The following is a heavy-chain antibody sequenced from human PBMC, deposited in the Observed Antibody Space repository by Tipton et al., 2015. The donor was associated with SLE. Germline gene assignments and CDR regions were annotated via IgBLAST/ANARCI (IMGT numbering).Heavy chain of an antibody. J-gene: IGHJ4*02. Sequence: ALRLSCEVYGVSFSGYYWSWIRQSPGKGLEWIGEINDAEGTKYNPSLESRVTMSIDTSKNRFSLNMNSVTAADTAVYYCARGFRPYYFDPWGQGTLVTVSS. CDR2: INDAEGT. V-gene: IGHV4-34*01. CDR1: GVSFSGYY. CDR3: ARGFRPYYFDP. D-gene: IGHD2-21*01.